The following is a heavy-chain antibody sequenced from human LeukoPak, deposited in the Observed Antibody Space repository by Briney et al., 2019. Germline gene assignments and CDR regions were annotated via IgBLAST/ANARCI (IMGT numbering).Heavy chain of an antibody. D-gene: IGHD3-3*01. Sequence: HPGGSLRLSCAASGFTFSSYGMSWVRQAPGKGLEWVSATSGSGGSTYYADSVKGRFTISRDNSKNTLYLQMNSLRAEDTAVYYCAKKLDYDFWSGSVMTDYWGQGTLVTVSS. CDR1: GFTFSSYG. CDR3: AKKLDYDFWSGSVMTDY. V-gene: IGHV3-23*01. J-gene: IGHJ4*02. CDR2: TSGSGGST.